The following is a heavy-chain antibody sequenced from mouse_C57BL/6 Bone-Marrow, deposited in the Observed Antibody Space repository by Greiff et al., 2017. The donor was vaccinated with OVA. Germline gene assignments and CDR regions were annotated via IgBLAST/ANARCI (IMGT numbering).Heavy chain of an antibody. CDR1: GYTFTSYW. Sequence: QVQLQQPGAELVKPGASVPMSCKASGYTFTSYWITWVKQRPGQGLEWIGDIYPGSGSTNYNEKFQSKATLTVDTSSSTAYMQLSSLASEASAGYYCSSHWAYWGQGTSVTVSA. J-gene: IGHJ4*01. V-gene: IGHV1-55*01. CDR3: SSHWAY. CDR2: IYPGSGST. D-gene: IGHD4-1*01.